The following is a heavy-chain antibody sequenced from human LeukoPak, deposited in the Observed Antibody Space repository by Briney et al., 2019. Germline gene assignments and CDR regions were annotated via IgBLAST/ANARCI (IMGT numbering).Heavy chain of an antibody. D-gene: IGHD1-7*01. CDR2: IYYSGST. V-gene: IGHV4-30-4*01. CDR1: GGSISSGDYY. Sequence: SETLSLTCTVSGGSISSGDYYWNWIRQPPGKGLEWIGYIYYSGSTYYNPSLKSRVTISVDTSKNQFSLKVNPLTAADTAVYYCAREPIGTHFDYWGRGTLVTVSS. J-gene: IGHJ4*02. CDR3: AREPIGTHFDY.